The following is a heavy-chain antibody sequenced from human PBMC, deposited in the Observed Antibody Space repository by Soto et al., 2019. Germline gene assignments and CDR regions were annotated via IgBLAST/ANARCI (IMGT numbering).Heavy chain of an antibody. CDR3: ARLNAVKTRGGYYYYSMYV. CDR2: IGTAGDT. D-gene: IGHD3-16*01. V-gene: IGHV3-13*01. CDR1: GFTFSSYD. Sequence: PGGSLRLSCAASGFTFSSYDMHWVRQATGKGLEWVSAIGTAGDTYYPGSVKGRFTIPRENAKNSLYLQMNSLRAGDTAVYYCARLNAVKTRGGYYYYSMYVWRKGTPVTVS. J-gene: IGHJ6*03.